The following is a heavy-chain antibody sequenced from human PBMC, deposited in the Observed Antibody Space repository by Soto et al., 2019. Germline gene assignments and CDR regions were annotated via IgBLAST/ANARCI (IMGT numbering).Heavy chain of an antibody. CDR1: GFTFSSYW. V-gene: IGHV3-74*01. Sequence: PGVSLRLSFAASGFTFSSYWMHWFRQAPGKGLVWVSRINSDGSSTSYADSVKGRFTISRDNAKNTLYLQMNSLRAEDTAVYYCAKDIVLVPAAMPLPSSHITCGMDVWGQGTTVTVSS. CDR2: INSDGSST. D-gene: IGHD2-2*01. J-gene: IGHJ6*02. CDR3: AKDIVLVPAAMPLPSSHITCGMDV.